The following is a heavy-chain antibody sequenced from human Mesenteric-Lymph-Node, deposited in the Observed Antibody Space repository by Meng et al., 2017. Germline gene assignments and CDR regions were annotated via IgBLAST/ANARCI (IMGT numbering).Heavy chain of an antibody. CDR2: VYHRGDT. CDR1: GYSSSSDIW. D-gene: IGHD1-7*01. Sequence: QLRLQAPGPGLVTPSGTLSLPCTCSGYSSSSDIWWSWVRQPPGKGLEWIGEVYHRGDTNYNPSLKSRVDISVDKSKNQFYLSLFSVTAADTAVYYCGRDQGRELINHWGQGTLVTVSS. V-gene: IGHV4-4*02. CDR3: GRDQGRELINH. J-gene: IGHJ4*02.